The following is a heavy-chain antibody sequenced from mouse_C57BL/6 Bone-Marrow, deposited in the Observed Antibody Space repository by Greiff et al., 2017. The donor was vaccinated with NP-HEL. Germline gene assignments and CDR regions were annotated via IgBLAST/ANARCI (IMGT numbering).Heavy chain of an antibody. D-gene: IGHD1-1*01. CDR2: IDPETGGT. Sequence: VQLQQSGAELVRPGASVTLSCKASGYTFTDYEMHWVKQTPVHGLEWIGAIDPETGGTAYNQKFKGKAILTADKSSSTAYMELRSLTSEDSAVYYCTRYPYYYGSSWYFDVWGTGTTVTVS. CDR3: TRYPYYYGSSWYFDV. CDR1: GYTFTDYE. V-gene: IGHV1-15*01. J-gene: IGHJ1*03.